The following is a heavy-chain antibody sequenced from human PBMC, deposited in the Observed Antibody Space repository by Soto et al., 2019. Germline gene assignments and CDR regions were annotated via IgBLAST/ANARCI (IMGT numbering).Heavy chain of an antibody. CDR3: ARVGGINWFDP. D-gene: IGHD1-20*01. J-gene: IGHJ5*02. V-gene: IGHV4-31*03. CDR1: GSAISSGGYY. Sequence: SETLSLTYNDSGSAISSGGYYWSCICQLPGKGLEWIGYIYYSWSTYYNPSLKSRVTISVDTSKNQFSLKLSSVTASYTAVYYCARVGGINWFDPWGQGTLVTVS. CDR2: IYYSWST.